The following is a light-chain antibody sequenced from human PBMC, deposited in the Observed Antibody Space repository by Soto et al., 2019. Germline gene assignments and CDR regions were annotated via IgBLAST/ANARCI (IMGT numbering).Light chain of an antibody. CDR1: SSDVGGYDY. J-gene: IGLJ1*01. V-gene: IGLV2-14*01. CDR3: SSYTSSGHFV. Sequence: QSALIQPASVSGSPGQSITISCTGTSSDVGGYDYVSWYQHYPGKAPKLMIHDVSNRPSGVSNRFSGSKSGDTASLTISGLQAEDEADYYCSSYTSSGHFVFGTGTKVTVL. CDR2: DVS.